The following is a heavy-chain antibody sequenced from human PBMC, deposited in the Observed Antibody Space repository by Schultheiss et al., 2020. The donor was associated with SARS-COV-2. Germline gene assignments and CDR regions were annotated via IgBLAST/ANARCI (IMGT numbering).Heavy chain of an antibody. J-gene: IGHJ4*02. CDR2: INHSGST. V-gene: IGHV4-34*01. D-gene: IGHD3-3*01. Sequence: SETLSLTCAVYGGSFSGYYWSWIRQPPGKGLEWIGEINHSGSTNYNPSLKSRVTISVDKSKNQFSLKLSSVTAADTAVYYCAGREPFYYDFWSGYQAPFDYWGQGTLVTVSS. CDR3: AGREPFYYDFWSGYQAPFDY. CDR1: GGSFSGYY.